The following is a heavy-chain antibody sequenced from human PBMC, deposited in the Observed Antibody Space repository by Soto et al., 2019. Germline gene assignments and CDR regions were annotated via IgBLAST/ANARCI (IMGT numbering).Heavy chain of an antibody. Sequence: QVQLQESGPGLVKPSQTLSLLCTVSGGSISSGGYYWAWIRQPPGKGRGWIGYIYYSGSTYYNPSLKSRVTISVDTSKNQFSLKLSSVTAADTAVYYCAREGSSSGFLNTFDYWGQGTLVTVSS. CDR3: AREGSSSGFLNTFDY. J-gene: IGHJ4*02. CDR1: GGSISSGGYY. CDR2: IYYSGST. V-gene: IGHV4-31*03. D-gene: IGHD6-19*01.